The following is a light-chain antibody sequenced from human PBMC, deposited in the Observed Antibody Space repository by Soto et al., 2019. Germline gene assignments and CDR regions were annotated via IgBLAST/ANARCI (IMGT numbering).Light chain of an antibody. CDR2: GAS. J-gene: IGKJ1*01. V-gene: IGKV3-15*01. CDR1: QSVSNN. CDR3: QQYGDWPPET. Sequence: IMFAQSPCTLALSPWERATRSCRASQSVSNNYLAWYQQKPGQAPRLLIYGASTSATSIPDRFSGSGSGTEFTLTISSLQSEDFAVYYCQQYGDWPPETFGQGTKVDIK.